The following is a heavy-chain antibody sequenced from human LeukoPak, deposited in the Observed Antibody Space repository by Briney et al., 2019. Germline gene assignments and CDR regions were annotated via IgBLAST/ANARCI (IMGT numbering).Heavy chain of an antibody. CDR3: ARGYSSGWYRIRYYYYYMDV. J-gene: IGHJ6*03. CDR2: INHRGST. Sequence: SETLPLTCAVCGGSFSGYYWRWIRQPPGKGLDWIGEINHRGSTNYNPSLKSRVTISVDTSKNQFSLKLSSVTAADTAVYCCARGYSSGWYRIRYYYYYMDVGGKGTTVTVSS. V-gene: IGHV4-34*01. CDR1: GGSFSGYY. D-gene: IGHD6-19*01.